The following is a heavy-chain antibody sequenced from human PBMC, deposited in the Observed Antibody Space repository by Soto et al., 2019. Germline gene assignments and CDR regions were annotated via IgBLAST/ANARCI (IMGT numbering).Heavy chain of an antibody. Sequence: GESLKISCKASGYSFTTYWIGWVRQMPGKGLEWMGIIYPGDSDTRYSPSFQGQVTISADKSISTAYLQWSSLKASDSAMFYCARKDIAGNSVDYWGQGTLVTVSS. CDR1: GYSFTTYW. CDR3: ARKDIAGNSVDY. CDR2: IYPGDSDT. J-gene: IGHJ4*02. D-gene: IGHD6-13*01. V-gene: IGHV5-51*01.